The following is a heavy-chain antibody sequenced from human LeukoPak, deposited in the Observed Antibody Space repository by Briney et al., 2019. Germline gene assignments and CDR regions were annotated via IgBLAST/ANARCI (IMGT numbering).Heavy chain of an antibody. CDR1: GFTFSYYD. CDR3: ASGSAWHAY. CDR2: ISSGSGTM. D-gene: IGHD1-26*01. Sequence: PGGSLRLSCAVSGFTFSYYDMNWVRQAPGKGLEWVSYISSGSGTMFYADSVKGRFTISRDNANNSLYLEMNSLRAEDTAVDYCASGSAWHAYWGQGTLVSVSS. J-gene: IGHJ4*02. V-gene: IGHV3-48*01.